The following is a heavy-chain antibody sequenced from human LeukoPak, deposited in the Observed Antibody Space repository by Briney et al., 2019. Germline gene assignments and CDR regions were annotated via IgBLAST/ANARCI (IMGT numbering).Heavy chain of an antibody. CDR2: IHHSGST. CDR1: GYSLSSGFN. Sequence: PSETLSLTCAVSGYSLSSGFNWGWIRQPPGKGLEYIGNIHHSGSTSYNPSLKSRVTISVDTSKNQFSLTLRFVTAADTAVYYCARYGHYFDYWGQGTLVTVSS. D-gene: IGHD3-10*01. V-gene: IGHV4-38-2*01. CDR3: ARYGHYFDY. J-gene: IGHJ4*02.